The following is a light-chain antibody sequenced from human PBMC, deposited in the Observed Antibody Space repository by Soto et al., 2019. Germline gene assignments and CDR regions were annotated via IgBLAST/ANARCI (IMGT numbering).Light chain of an antibody. V-gene: IGKV3-15*01. Sequence: EIVMTQSPATLSVSPGERVTLSCRASQSVSIYLAWYQQRPGQAPRPLIYGASTRATGIPARFSASVSGTDFTLTINSLQSEDFAVYYCQQYNYWPLTFGGGTRVEI. J-gene: IGKJ4*01. CDR3: QQYNYWPLT. CDR1: QSVSIY. CDR2: GAS.